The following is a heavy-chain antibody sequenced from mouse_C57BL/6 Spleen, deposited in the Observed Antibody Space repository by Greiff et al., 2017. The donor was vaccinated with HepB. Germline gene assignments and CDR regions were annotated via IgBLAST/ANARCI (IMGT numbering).Heavy chain of an antibody. CDR2: IYPGDGDT. CDR1: GYAFSSSW. V-gene: IGHV1-82*01. D-gene: IGHD2-5*01. CDR3: ARWSNYVGFAY. Sequence: VKLQQSGPELVKPGASVKISCKASGYAFSSSWMNWVKQRPGKGLEWIGRIYPGDGDTNYNGKFKGKATLTADKSSSTAYMQLSSLTSEDSAVYFCARWSNYVGFAYWGQGTLVTVSA. J-gene: IGHJ3*01.